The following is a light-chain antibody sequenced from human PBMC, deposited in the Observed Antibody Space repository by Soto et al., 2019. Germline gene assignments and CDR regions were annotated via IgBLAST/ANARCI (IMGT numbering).Light chain of an antibody. V-gene: IGKV3-15*01. J-gene: IGKJ1*01. CDR2: AAS. CDR3: QQYKKWPRT. CDR1: QSISDT. Sequence: EIVLTQSPGTLSLSPGVRATLSCRASQSISDTLAWYQQKPGQAPRLLMYAASTRATGIPARFSGSGSGTEFTLTISSLQSEDFAVYYCQQYKKWPRTFGHGTKVDIK.